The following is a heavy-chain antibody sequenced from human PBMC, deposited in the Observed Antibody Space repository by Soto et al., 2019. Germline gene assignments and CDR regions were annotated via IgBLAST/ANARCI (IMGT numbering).Heavy chain of an antibody. Sequence: QVQLQQWGAGLLKPSETLSLTCAVYGGSFSGYYWSWIRQPPGKGLAWMGEINHSGSTNYNPSLKSRVTISVDTSKNQFSLKLSSVTAADTAVYYCARGSGYYGSGSYSGTLDYWGQGTLVTVSS. CDR2: INHSGST. V-gene: IGHV4-34*01. CDR1: GGSFSGYY. CDR3: ARGSGYYGSGSYSGTLDY. D-gene: IGHD3-10*01. J-gene: IGHJ4*02.